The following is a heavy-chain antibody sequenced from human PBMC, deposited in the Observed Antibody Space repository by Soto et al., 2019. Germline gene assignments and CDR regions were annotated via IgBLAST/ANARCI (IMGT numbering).Heavy chain of an antibody. CDR2: ISYDGSNK. CDR1: GFTFSSYG. Sequence: AGGSLRLSCAASGFTFSSYGMHWARQAPGKGLEWVAVISYDGSNKYYADSVKGRFTISRDNSKNTLYLQMNSLRAEDTAVYYCAKIALPTYCGGDCYSNWFDPWGQGTLVTVSS. D-gene: IGHD2-21*02. V-gene: IGHV3-30*18. CDR3: AKIALPTYCGGDCYSNWFDP. J-gene: IGHJ5*02.